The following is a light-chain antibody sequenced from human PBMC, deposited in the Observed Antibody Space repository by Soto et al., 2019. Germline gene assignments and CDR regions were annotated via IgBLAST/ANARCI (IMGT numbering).Light chain of an antibody. J-gene: IGKJ5*01. CDR3: QQSYSVPIT. V-gene: IGKV1-39*01. CDR2: AVS. CDR1: QSISSY. Sequence: DIQMTQSPSSLSASVGDRVTITCRASQSISSYLNWYQQKPGKAPERLIYAVSTLQSGVPSRFSGSGSGSDFTLTISSLQLEDFATYYCQQSYSVPITFGRGTRLEIK.